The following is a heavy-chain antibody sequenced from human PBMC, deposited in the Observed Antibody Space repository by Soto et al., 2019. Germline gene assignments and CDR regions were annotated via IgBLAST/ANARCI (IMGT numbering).Heavy chain of an antibody. J-gene: IGHJ6*02. Sequence: QVQLVQSGDEMKKPGASVRVSCKASGYIFVNYGIAWVRQAPGQGLEWMGWISPYTGDTHSASKVQGRLTMTTDTSTSTAYMDLVSLSSDDTAVYYCAMVDNYVTPTPQDVWGQGTTVTVSS. D-gene: IGHD3-16*01. CDR1: GYIFVNYG. CDR2: ISPYTGDT. CDR3: AMVDNYVTPTPQDV. V-gene: IGHV1-18*01.